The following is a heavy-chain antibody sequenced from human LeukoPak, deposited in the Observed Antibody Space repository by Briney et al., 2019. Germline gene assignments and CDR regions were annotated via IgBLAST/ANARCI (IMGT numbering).Heavy chain of an antibody. CDR3: ARGTVTAIRPPYFDP. Sequence: PSETLSLTCTVSGGSISSYHWSWIRQPPGKGLEWIGYIYYSGSTNYNPSLKSRVTISVDTSKNQFSLKLSSVTAADTAVYYCARGTVTAIRPPYFDPWGQGTLVTVSS. CDR2: IYYSGST. J-gene: IGHJ5*02. V-gene: IGHV4-59*01. CDR1: GGSISSYH. D-gene: IGHD2-21*02.